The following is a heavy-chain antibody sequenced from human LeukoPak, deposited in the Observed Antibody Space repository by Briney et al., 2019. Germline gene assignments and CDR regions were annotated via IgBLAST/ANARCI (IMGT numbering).Heavy chain of an antibody. Sequence: SETLSLTCAVYGGSFSGYYWSWIRQPPGKGLEWIGEISHSGSTSYNPSLKSRVTISVDTSKNQFSLKLSSVTAADTAVYYCARYYYGSGSPTRYYFDYWGQGTLVTVSS. J-gene: IGHJ4*02. D-gene: IGHD3-10*01. V-gene: IGHV4-34*01. CDR3: ARYYYGSGSPTRYYFDY. CDR2: ISHSGST. CDR1: GGSFSGYY.